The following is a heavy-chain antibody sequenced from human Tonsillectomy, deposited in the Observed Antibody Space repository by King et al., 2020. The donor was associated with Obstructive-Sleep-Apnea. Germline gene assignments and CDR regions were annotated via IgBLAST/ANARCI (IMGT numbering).Heavy chain of an antibody. V-gene: IGHV4-39*07. Sequence: QMQLQESGPGLVKPSETLSLTCTVSGGSISSSSYYWGWIRQPPGKGLEWIGSIYYSGSTYYNPSLKSRVTMSVDTSKNRFSLKLSSVTAADTAVYYCARDGGWTFDCWGQGTLVTVSS. D-gene: IGHD2-15*01. CDR1: GGSISSSSYY. CDR2: IYYSGST. J-gene: IGHJ4*02. CDR3: ARDGGWTFDC.